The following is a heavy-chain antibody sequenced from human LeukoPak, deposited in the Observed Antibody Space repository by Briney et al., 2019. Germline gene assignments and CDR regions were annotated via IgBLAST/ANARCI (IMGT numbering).Heavy chain of an antibody. CDR2: ISAYDGNT. V-gene: IGHV1-18*01. CDR1: GYTFSSYG. Sequence: ASVKVSCKASGYTFSSYGISWVRQAPGQGLEWMGWISAYDGNTNYAQKFRGRVTMTTDTSTSTAYMELRSLRSDDTAVNYCASLKTDGYFDYWGQGTLVTVSS. D-gene: IGHD5-24*01. J-gene: IGHJ4*02. CDR3: ASLKTDGYFDY.